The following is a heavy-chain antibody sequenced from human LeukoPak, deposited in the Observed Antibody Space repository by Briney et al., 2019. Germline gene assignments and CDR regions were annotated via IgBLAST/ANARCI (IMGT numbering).Heavy chain of an antibody. V-gene: IGHV4-34*01. J-gene: IGHJ4*02. CDR3: ARGQKYYYDSSGYGPNDY. CDR1: GGSFSGYY. CDR2: INHSGST. Sequence: ASETLSLTCAVYGGSFSGYYWSWIRQPPGKGLEWIGEINHSGSTKYNPSLKGRVTISIDTPKNQFSLKVSSVTAADTAVYYCARGQKYYYDSSGYGPNDYWGQGTLVTVSS. D-gene: IGHD3-22*01.